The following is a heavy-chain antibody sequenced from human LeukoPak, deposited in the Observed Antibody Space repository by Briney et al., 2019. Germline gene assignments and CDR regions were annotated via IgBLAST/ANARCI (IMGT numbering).Heavy chain of an antibody. J-gene: IGHJ6*03. CDR3: ASARLYYYYMDV. CDR2: IYYSGST. CDR1: GGSISSYY. D-gene: IGHD5-12*01. Sequence: SETLSLTCTVSGGSISSYYWSWIRQPPGKGLEWIGYIYYSGSTNYNPSLKSRVTISVDTSKNQFSLKLSSVTAADTAVYYCASARLYYYYMDVWGKGTTVTVSS. V-gene: IGHV4-59*01.